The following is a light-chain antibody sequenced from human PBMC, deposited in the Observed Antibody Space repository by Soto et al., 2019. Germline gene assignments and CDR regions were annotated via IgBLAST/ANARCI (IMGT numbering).Light chain of an antibody. J-gene: IGLJ1*01. CDR2: DVS. CDR3: CSYAGSYTYV. Sequence: QSALTQPRSVSGSPGQSVTISCTGTSSDVGRYNYVSWYQQHPGKAPKLMIYDVSKRPSGVPDRFSGSKSGNTASLTISVLQAEDEADYYCCSYAGSYTYVFGAGTKLTVL. V-gene: IGLV2-11*01. CDR1: SSDVGRYNY.